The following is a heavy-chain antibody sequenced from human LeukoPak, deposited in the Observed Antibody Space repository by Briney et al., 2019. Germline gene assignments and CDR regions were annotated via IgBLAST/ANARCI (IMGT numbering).Heavy chain of an antibody. J-gene: IGHJ4*02. CDR1: GGSFSGYY. V-gene: IGHV4-34*01. CDR3: ARYKYYDFWSGYSNFDY. D-gene: IGHD3-3*01. Sequence: SETLSLTCAVYGGSFSGYYWSWIRQPPGKGLEWIGEINHSGSTNYNPSLKSRVTISVDTSKNQFSLKLSSVTAADTAVYYCARYKYYDFWSGYSNFDYWGQGTLVTVSS. CDR2: INHSGST.